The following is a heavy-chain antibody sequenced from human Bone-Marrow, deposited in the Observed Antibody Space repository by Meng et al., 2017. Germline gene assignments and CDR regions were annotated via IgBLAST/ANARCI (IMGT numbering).Heavy chain of an antibody. CDR3: ARGELAGTDY. CDR2: SNHSGST. V-gene: IGHV4-34*01. D-gene: IGHD6-19*01. CDR1: GGSFSGYY. Sequence: QVQLQQWVAGLLKPSETLSLTCAVYGGSFSGYYWSWIRQPPGKGLEWIGESNHSGSTNYNPSLKSRVTISVDTSKNQFSLKLSSVTAADTAVYYCARGELAGTDYWGQGTLVTVSS. J-gene: IGHJ4*02.